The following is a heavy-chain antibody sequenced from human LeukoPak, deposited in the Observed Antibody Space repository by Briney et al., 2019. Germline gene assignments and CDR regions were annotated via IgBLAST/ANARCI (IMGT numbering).Heavy chain of an antibody. V-gene: IGHV1-69*06. Sequence: GASVKVSCKASGYTFTGYFMHWVRQAPGQGLEWMGGIIPIFGSANYAQKFQDRVTITADKSTSTAYMELSSLRSEDTAVYYCARDQRNYYDSSGYYEGARAFDVWGQGTMVTVSS. CDR3: ARDQRNYYDSSGYYEGARAFDV. D-gene: IGHD3-22*01. CDR1: GYTFTGYF. CDR2: IIPIFGSA. J-gene: IGHJ3*01.